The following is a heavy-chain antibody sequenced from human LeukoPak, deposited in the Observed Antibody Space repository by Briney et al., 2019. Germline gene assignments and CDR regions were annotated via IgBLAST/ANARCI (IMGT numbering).Heavy chain of an antibody. CDR3: ARGRCTSTSCFPDY. Sequence: GGSLRLSCAASGFTFSRYWMHWVRQAPGKGLVWVSRINSDGSSTTYADSVKGRFTISRDNAKNTLYLQMNSLRAEDTAVYYCARGRCTSTSCFPDYWGQGTLVTVSS. J-gene: IGHJ4*02. CDR1: GFTFSRYW. V-gene: IGHV3-74*01. D-gene: IGHD2-2*01. CDR2: INSDGSST.